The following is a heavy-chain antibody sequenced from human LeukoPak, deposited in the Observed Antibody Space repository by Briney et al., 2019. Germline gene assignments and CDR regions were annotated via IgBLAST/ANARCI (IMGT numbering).Heavy chain of an antibody. CDR2: INASNGNT. D-gene: IGHD2-8*01. CDR3: ARAAPRDCTNGICWVDY. Sequence: VASVKVSCKASGYSFTNYGFTWVRQAPGRGLEWMGWINASNGNTNYAQRLQGRVTMTIDTSTNTAYMELRSLRSDDTAVYYCARAAPRDCTNGICWVDYWGQGTLVTVSS. V-gene: IGHV1-18*01. CDR1: GYSFTNYG. J-gene: IGHJ4*02.